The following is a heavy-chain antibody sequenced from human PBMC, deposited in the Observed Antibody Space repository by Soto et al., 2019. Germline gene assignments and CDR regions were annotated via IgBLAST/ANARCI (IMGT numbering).Heavy chain of an antibody. CDR1: GGSFRGYY. D-gene: IGHD3-22*01. J-gene: IGHJ4*02. V-gene: IGHV4-34*01. CDR3: ARGVTAYDSSGSDYFDY. Sequence: QVQLQQWGAGLLKPSETLSLTCAVYGGSFRGYYWCWIRQPPGKGLEWIGEINHSGSTNYNPSLRSRFHITVHTYKNQFSLQLSSVTAADTAVYYCARGVTAYDSSGSDYFDYWGQGTLGTVSS. CDR2: INHSGST.